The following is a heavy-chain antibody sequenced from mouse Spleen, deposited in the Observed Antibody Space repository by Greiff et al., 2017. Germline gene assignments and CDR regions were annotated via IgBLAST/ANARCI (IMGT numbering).Heavy chain of an antibody. CDR1: GYTFTDYN. D-gene: IGHD2-5*01. Sequence: VQLQQSGPELVKPGASVKIPCKASGYTFTDYNMDWVKQSHGKSLEWIGDINPNNGGTIYNQKFKGKATLTVDKSSSTAYMELRSLTSEDTAVYYCARRATYYSNYAWFAYWGQGTLVTVSA. CDR3: ARRATYYSNYAWFAY. CDR2: INPNNGGT. V-gene: IGHV1-18*01. J-gene: IGHJ3*01.